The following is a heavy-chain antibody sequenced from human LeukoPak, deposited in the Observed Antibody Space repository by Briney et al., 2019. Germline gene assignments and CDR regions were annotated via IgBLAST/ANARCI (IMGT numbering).Heavy chain of an antibody. J-gene: IGHJ6*02. CDR2: IYHSGST. Sequence: PSGTLSLTCAVSGGSISSSNWWSWVRQPPGKGLEWIGEIYHSGSTNYNPSLKSRVTISVDKSKNQFSLKLSSVTAAGTAVYYCARDGRYSYVDGMDVWGQGTTVTVSS. D-gene: IGHD5-18*01. V-gene: IGHV4-4*02. CDR3: ARDGRYSYVDGMDV. CDR1: GGSISSSNW.